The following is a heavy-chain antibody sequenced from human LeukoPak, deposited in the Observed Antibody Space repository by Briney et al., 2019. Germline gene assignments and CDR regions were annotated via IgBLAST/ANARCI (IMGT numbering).Heavy chain of an antibody. CDR3: ARFPGYCSSTSCYSSFYYGMDV. CDR1: GGSISSYY. V-gene: IGHV4-59*01. CDR2: IYYSGST. Sequence: PSETLSLTCTVSGGSISSYYWSWIRQPPGKGLEWMGYIYYSGSTNYNPSLKSRVTISVDTSKNQFSLKLSSVTAADTAVYYCARFPGYCSSTSCYSSFYYGMDVWGQGTTVTVSS. J-gene: IGHJ6*02. D-gene: IGHD2-2*01.